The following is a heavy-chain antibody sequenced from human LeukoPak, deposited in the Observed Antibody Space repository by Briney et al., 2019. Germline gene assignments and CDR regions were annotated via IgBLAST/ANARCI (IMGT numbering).Heavy chain of an antibody. D-gene: IGHD3-10*01. V-gene: IGHV3-30*02. CDR2: IRYDGSNK. CDR3: AREGHYYASGSGAFDI. J-gene: IGHJ3*02. CDR1: GFTFSSYG. Sequence: PGGSLRLSCAASGFTFSSYGMHWVRQAPGKGLEWVAFIRYDGSNKYYADSVKGRFTISRDNSKNTLYLQMNSLRAEDTAVYYCAREGHYYASGSGAFDIWGQGTMITVSS.